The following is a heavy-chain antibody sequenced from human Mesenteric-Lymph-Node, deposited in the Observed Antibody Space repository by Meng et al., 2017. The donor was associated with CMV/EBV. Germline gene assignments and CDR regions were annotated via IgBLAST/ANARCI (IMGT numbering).Heavy chain of an antibody. D-gene: IGHD4-17*01. CDR1: GFTFSSYA. CDR2: ISYDGSNK. CDR3: AKGVYGDFPYGMDV. Sequence: GGSLRLSCAASGFTFSSYAMHWVRQAPGKGLEWVAVISYDGSNKYYADSVKGRFTISRDNSKNTLYLQMNSLRAEDTAVYYCAKGVYGDFPYGMDVWGQGTTVTVSS. V-gene: IGHV3-30*04. J-gene: IGHJ6*02.